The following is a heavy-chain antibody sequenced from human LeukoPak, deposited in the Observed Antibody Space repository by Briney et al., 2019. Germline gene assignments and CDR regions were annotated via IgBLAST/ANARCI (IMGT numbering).Heavy chain of an antibody. CDR3: ARYYSDLGYFDL. CDR2: IFYSGST. CDR1: GGSISSSAYH. J-gene: IGHJ2*01. Sequence: PSETLSLTCTISGGSISSSAYHWGWIRQPPGEGLEWIGSIFYSGSTYYNPSLKSRVTISVDTSKNQFSLKLSSVTAADTAVYYCARYYSDLGYFDLWGRGTLVTVSS. D-gene: IGHD4-11*01. V-gene: IGHV4-39*01.